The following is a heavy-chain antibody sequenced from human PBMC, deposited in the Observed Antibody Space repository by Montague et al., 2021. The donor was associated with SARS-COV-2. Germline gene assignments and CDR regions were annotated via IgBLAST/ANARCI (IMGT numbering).Heavy chain of an antibody. CDR3: ASAGGFYDDWSGYSISAGFFDP. CDR1: GGSISSYY. D-gene: IGHD3-3*01. Sequence: SETLSLTCTVSGGSISSYYWSWSRQSPGKGLQWLGYSYYSGSTDYNPYLKSRGTMSVHTTKNQLSLRLNSVTTADTAVYFCASAGGFYDDWSGYSISAGFFDPWGQGILVTVSS. CDR2: SYYSGST. V-gene: IGHV4-59*01. J-gene: IGHJ5*02.